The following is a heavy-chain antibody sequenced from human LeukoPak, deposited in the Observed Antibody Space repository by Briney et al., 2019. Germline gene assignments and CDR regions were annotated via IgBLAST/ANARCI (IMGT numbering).Heavy chain of an antibody. CDR3: ARGGSWYPCDY. CDR2: IYYSGST. D-gene: IGHD6-13*01. CDR1: GGSISGYY. V-gene: IGHV4-59*01. J-gene: IGHJ4*02. Sequence: SETLSLTCSVSGGSISGYYWGWIRQPPGKGLEWIAYIYYSGSTNYNPSLKSRVTISVDTSNTQFSLKLSSVTAADTAVYYCARGGSWYPCDYWGQGTRVSVSS.